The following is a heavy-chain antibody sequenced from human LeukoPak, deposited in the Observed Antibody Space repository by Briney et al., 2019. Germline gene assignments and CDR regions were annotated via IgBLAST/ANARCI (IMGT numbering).Heavy chain of an antibody. J-gene: IGHJ4*02. Sequence: ASVKASCKASGYTFTSYGISWVRQAPGQGLEWMGWISAYNGNTNYAQKLQGRVTMTTDTSTSTAYMELRSLRSDDTAVYYCARGDEGSGSYYDFDYWGQGTLVTVSS. V-gene: IGHV1-18*01. CDR1: GYTFTSYG. CDR3: ARGDEGSGSYYDFDY. CDR2: ISAYNGNT. D-gene: IGHD3-10*01.